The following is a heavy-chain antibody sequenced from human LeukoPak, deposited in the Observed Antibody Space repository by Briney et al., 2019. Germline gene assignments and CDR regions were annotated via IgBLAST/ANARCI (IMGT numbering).Heavy chain of an antibody. CDR2: ISYDGSNK. CDR1: GFTFSSYA. CDR3: ARAPYCSGGSCYYYYYGMDV. V-gene: IGHV3-30-3*01. D-gene: IGHD2-15*01. Sequence: GRSLRLSCAASGFTFSSYAMHWVRQAPGKGLEWVAVISYDGSNKYYADSVKGRFTISRDNSKNTLYLQMNSLRAEDTAVYYCARAPYCSGGSCYYYYYGMDVWGQGTTVTVSS. J-gene: IGHJ6*02.